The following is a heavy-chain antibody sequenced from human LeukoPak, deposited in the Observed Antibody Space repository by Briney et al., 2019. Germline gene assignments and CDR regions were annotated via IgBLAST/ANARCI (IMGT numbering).Heavy chain of an antibody. J-gene: IGHJ4*02. Sequence: PGGSLRLSCAASGFTFSSYGMHWVRQAPGKGLEWVAFIRYDGSNKYYADSVKGRFTISRDNSKNTLYLQMNSLRAEDTAVYYCAKDPAARPTLPDYWGQGTLVTVSS. CDR2: IRYDGSNK. D-gene: IGHD6-6*01. CDR3: AKDPAARPTLPDY. V-gene: IGHV3-30*02. CDR1: GFTFSSYG.